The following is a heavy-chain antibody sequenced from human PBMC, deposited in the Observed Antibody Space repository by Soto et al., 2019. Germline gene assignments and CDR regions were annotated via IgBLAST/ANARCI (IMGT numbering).Heavy chain of an antibody. CDR1: GGSFSGYY. D-gene: IGHD3-16*02. Sequence: TSETLSLTCAVYGGSFSGYYWSWIRQPPGKGLEWIGEINHSGSTNYSPSPKSRVAISLDTSENQFSLKVSSVTAADTAVYYCARIGGYHGPLDYWGQGTPVTVSS. J-gene: IGHJ4*02. CDR3: ARIGGYHGPLDY. CDR2: INHSGST. V-gene: IGHV4-34*01.